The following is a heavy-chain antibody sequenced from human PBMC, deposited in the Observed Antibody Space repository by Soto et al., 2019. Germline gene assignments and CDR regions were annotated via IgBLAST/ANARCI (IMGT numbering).Heavy chain of an antibody. CDR3: ARWGERYGVMDYYGMDV. V-gene: IGHV4-59*01. CDR2: ISNSGNT. CDR1: GGSISNYY. D-gene: IGHD3-16*01. Sequence: SETLSLTCTVSGGSISNYYWSWIRQPPGKGLEWIAYISNSGNTNSNPSLKSRVTISVDTSQNQFSLKLTSVTAADTAVYYCARWGERYGVMDYYGMDVWGQGTMVTVSS. J-gene: IGHJ6*02.